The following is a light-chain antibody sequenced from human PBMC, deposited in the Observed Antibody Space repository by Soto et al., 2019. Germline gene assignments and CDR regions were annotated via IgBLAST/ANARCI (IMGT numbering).Light chain of an antibody. Sequence: EIVMTQSPATLSVSPGERAILSCRASQSVNSNLAWFQQKPGQSPRLLIYRASTRATGTPARFSGSGSGTEFTLTISSLQSEDFAVYYCQQYNNWPPYTFGQGTKLEI. CDR3: QQYNNWPPYT. J-gene: IGKJ2*01. CDR1: QSVNSN. V-gene: IGKV3-15*01. CDR2: RAS.